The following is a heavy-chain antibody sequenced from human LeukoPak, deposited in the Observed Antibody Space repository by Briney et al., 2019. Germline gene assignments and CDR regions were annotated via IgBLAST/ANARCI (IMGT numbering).Heavy chain of an antibody. CDR2: ISSSSSTI. J-gene: IGHJ3*02. CDR3: ARGHTPSRPDAFDI. D-gene: IGHD6-13*01. Sequence: GGSLRLSCAASGFTFSTYSMNWVRKAPGKGREWVSYISSSSSTIYYADSVKGRFTISRDNAKNSLYLQMNSLRAEDTAVYYCARGHTPSRPDAFDIWGQGTMVTVSS. CDR1: GFTFSTYS. V-gene: IGHV3-48*01.